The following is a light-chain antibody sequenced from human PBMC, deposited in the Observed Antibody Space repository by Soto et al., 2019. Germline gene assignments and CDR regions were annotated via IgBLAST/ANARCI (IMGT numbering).Light chain of an antibody. CDR1: QGIGTY. CDR2: AAS. CDR3: QKYNSAPWT. Sequence: IQMTQSPSSLSASVGDRVTITCRASQGIGTYLAWYQQKPGKVPKLLIYAASTLQSGLPTRFSSSGSGTDFTPTISSLQPEDVATYYCQKYNSAPWTFGQGTKVEIK. J-gene: IGKJ1*01. V-gene: IGKV1-27*01.